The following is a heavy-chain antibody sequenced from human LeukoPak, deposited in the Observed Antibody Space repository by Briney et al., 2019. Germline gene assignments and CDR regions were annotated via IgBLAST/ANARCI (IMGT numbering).Heavy chain of an antibody. J-gene: IGHJ4*02. V-gene: IGHV1-46*01. CDR1: GYTFTSYY. CDR2: INPSGGST. Sequence: ASVKVSCKASGYTFTSYYMHWVRQAPGQGLEWMGIINPSGGSTSYAQKFQGRVTMTRDTSTSTVYMELSSLRSEDTAVYYCAREFAHYYDSSGYQPFDYWGQATLITVSS. D-gene: IGHD3-22*01. CDR3: AREFAHYYDSSGYQPFDY.